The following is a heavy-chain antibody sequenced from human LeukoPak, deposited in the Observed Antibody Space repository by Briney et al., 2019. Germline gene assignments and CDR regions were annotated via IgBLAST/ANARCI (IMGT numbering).Heavy chain of an antibody. CDR3: ARDRGYCSGGSCHDAFDI. CDR2: ISRSSSTI. V-gene: IGHV3-48*02. D-gene: IGHD2-15*01. J-gene: IGHJ3*02. Sequence: GGSLRLSCAASGFPFNSYSMNWVRQAPGKGLEWVSYISRSSSTIYHADSVKGRFTISRDNAKNSLFLQMNSLRDEDTAVYYCARDRGYCSGGSCHDAFDIWGQGTMVTVSS. CDR1: GFPFNSYS.